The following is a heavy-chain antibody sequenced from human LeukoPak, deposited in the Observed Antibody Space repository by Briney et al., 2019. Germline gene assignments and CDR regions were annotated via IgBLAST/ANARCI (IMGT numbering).Heavy chain of an antibody. V-gene: IGHV1-18*01. J-gene: IGHJ4*02. D-gene: IGHD6-19*01. CDR1: GYTFTSYG. CDR2: ISAYNGNT. Sequence: ASVKVSCKASGYTFTSYGISWVRQAPGQGLEWMGWISAYNGNTNYAQKLQGRVTMTTDTSTSTAYMGLRSLRSDDTAVYYCAREVTDLNTSWLVLDAYYFDYWGQGTLVTVSS. CDR3: AREVTDLNTSWLVLDAYYFDY.